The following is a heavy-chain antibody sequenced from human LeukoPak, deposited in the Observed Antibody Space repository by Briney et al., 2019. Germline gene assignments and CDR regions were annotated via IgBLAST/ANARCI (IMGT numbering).Heavy chain of an antibody. Sequence: GRSLRLSCAASGFTFDDYAMHWVRQAPGKGPEWVSGISWNSGSIGYADSVKGRFTISRDNAKNSLYLQMNSLRAEDMALYYCAKDHGYSYGRGFDYWGQGTLVTVSS. CDR3: AKDHGYSYGRGFDY. CDR1: GFTFDDYA. D-gene: IGHD5-18*01. CDR2: ISWNSGSI. V-gene: IGHV3-9*03. J-gene: IGHJ4*02.